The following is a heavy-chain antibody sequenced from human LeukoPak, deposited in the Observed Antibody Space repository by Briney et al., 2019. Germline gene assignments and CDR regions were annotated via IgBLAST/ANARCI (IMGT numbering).Heavy chain of an antibody. D-gene: IGHD4-17*01. V-gene: IGHV3-53*01. J-gene: IGHJ4*02. CDR2: IYSGGST. CDR1: GFTVSSNY. Sequence: GGSLTLSCAASGFTVSSNYMSWVRQAPGKGLEWVSVIYSGGSTYYADSVKGRFTISRDNSKNTLYLQMNSLRAEDTAVYYCARDYRGDYEVEYFDYWGQGTLVTVSS. CDR3: ARDYRGDYEVEYFDY.